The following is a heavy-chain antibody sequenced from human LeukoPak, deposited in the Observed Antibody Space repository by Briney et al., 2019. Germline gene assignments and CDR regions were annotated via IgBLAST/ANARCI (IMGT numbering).Heavy chain of an antibody. CDR1: GFTFSSYA. CDR2: ISGSGGST. CDR3: AKELGYSSPPNYYYYGMDV. D-gene: IGHD6-13*01. V-gene: IGHV3-23*01. Sequence: GGSLRLSCAASGFTFSSYAMSWVRHAPGKGLEWVSAISGSGGSTYYADSVKGRFTISRDNSKNTLYLQMNSLRAEDTAVYYCAKELGYSSPPNYYYYGMDVWGQGTTVTVSS. J-gene: IGHJ6*02.